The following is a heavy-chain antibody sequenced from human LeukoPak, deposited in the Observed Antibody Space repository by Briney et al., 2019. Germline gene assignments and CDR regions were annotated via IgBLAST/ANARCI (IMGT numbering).Heavy chain of an antibody. CDR2: INQEGSQN. J-gene: IGHJ3*02. Sequence: PGGSLRLSCAASGFTFSSYWMSWARRAPGKGLEWVASINQEGSQNYYVDSVKGRFTISRDNTKKSLYLQINRLRFDDTAVYYCARDADLGATITGAFDIWGQGTLVIVSS. CDR3: ARDADLGATITGAFDI. D-gene: IGHD5-24*01. V-gene: IGHV3-7*01. CDR1: GFTFSSYW.